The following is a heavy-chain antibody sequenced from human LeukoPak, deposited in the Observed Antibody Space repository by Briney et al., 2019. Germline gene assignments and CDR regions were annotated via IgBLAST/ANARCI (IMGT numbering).Heavy chain of an antibody. J-gene: IGHJ4*02. CDR1: GYTFTSYA. CDR3: ASAGERGTTAWVGY. Sequence: ASVKVSCKASGYTFTSYAMNWVRQAPGQGLEWMGWINTNTGNPTYAQGFTGRFVFSLDTSVSTAYLQISSLKAEDTAVYYCASAGERGTTAWVGYWGQGTLVTVSS. CDR2: INTNTGNP. D-gene: IGHD4-17*01. V-gene: IGHV7-4-1*02.